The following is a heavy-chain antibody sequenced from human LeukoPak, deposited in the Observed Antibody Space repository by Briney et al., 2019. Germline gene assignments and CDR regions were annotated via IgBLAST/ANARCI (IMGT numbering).Heavy chain of an antibody. CDR2: INHSGST. Sequence: PSETLSLTCAVYGGSFSGYYWSRIRQPPGKGLEWIGEINHSGSTNYNPSLKSRVTISVDTSKSQFSLKLSSVTAAETAVYYCARAPLEAAMVTLDYWGQGTLVTVSS. CDR3: ARAPLEAAMVTLDY. V-gene: IGHV4-34*01. D-gene: IGHD5-18*01. J-gene: IGHJ4*02. CDR1: GGSFSGYY.